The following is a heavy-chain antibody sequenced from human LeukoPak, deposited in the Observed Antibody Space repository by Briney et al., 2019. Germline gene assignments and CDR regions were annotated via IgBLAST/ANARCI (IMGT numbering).Heavy chain of an antibody. V-gene: IGHV3-23*01. CDR3: ARETTGIAVAGTSMDV. CDR1: GFTFSSYA. D-gene: IGHD6-19*01. CDR2: ISASAYTT. Sequence: GGSLRLSCAASGFTFSSYAMTWVRQAPGEGLEWVSVISASAYTTYYADSVKGRFTISRDNSKNTLYLQMNSLTAEDTAVYYCARETTGIAVAGTSMDVWGQGTTVTVSS. J-gene: IGHJ6*02.